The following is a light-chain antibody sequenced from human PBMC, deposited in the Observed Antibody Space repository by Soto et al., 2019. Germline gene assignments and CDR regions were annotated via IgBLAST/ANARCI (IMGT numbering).Light chain of an antibody. V-gene: IGKV1-5*01. J-gene: IGKJ4*01. CDR3: QQYNHYSGLT. CDR2: DAS. CDR1: QSISNR. Sequence: DIQMTQSPSTLSASVGDRVTITCRASQSISNRLAWYQQKPGEAPKLLIYDASSLESGVPSRFSGSGSGTEFTLTISSLQPDDFATYYCQQYNHYSGLTFGGGTKVDIK.